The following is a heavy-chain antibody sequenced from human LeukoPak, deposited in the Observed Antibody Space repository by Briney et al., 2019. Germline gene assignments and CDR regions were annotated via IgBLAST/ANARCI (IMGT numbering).Heavy chain of an antibody. J-gene: IGHJ4*02. CDR3: ARDCSSASCSTKFDY. CDR1: GGSISNYY. CDR2: IYYSGST. V-gene: IGHV4-59*01. Sequence: SETLSLTCTVSGGSISNYYWSWIRQPPGKGREWIGNIYYSGSTNYNPSLKSRVTISVDTSKNQFSLKLSSVTAADTAVYYCARDCSSASCSTKFDYWGQGTLVTVSS. D-gene: IGHD2-2*01.